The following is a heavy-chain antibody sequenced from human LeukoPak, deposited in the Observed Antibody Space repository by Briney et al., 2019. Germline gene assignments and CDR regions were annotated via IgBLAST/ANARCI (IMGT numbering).Heavy chain of an antibody. D-gene: IGHD3-22*01. CDR3: AKSSGYYPLNTQEDY. J-gene: IGHJ4*02. Sequence: GGTLRLSCAASGFTFSSYGMSWVRQAPGKGLEWVSTISDSDGSTYYADSVKGRFTISRDNSKNTLYLQMNSLRAEDTAVYYCAKSSGYYPLNTQEDYWGQGTLVTVSS. V-gene: IGHV3-23*01. CDR2: ISDSDGST. CDR1: GFTFSSYG.